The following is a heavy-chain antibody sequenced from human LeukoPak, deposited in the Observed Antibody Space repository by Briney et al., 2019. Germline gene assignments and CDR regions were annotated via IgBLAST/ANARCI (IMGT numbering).Heavy chain of an antibody. Sequence: GASVKVSCKASGGTFSSYAISWVRQAPGQGLEWMGRIIPIFGTANYAQKFQGRITITTDESTSTAYMELSSLRSEDTAVYYCARDAGHPLVRGVAXXXWGQXTLXT. J-gene: IGHJ4*02. CDR1: GGTFSSYA. CDR3: ARDAGHPLVRGVAXXX. CDR2: IIPIFGTA. V-gene: IGHV1-69*05. D-gene: IGHD3-10*01.